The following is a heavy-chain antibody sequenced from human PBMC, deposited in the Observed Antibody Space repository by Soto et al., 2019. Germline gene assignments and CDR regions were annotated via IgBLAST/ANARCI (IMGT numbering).Heavy chain of an antibody. V-gene: IGHV3-23*01. CDR2: ISGSA. CDR1: GFTFSSYA. CDR3: ARDNGMAGSFDP. J-gene: IGHJ5*02. Sequence: EVQLLESGGGLVQPGGSLRLSCAASGFTFSSYAMSWVRQAPGKGLEWVSSISGSAHYADSVKGRFTISRDKSKNTLYLQMNSLRDEDTAIYFCARDNGMAGSFDPWGQGTLVTVSS. D-gene: IGHD2-8*01.